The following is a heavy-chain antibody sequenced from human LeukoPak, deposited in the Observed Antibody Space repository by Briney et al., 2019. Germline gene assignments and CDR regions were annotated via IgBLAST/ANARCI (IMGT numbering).Heavy chain of an antibody. J-gene: IGHJ4*02. CDR1: GLSISNGYY. D-gene: IGHD3-22*01. V-gene: IGHV4-38-2*01. CDR3: GRYNSGYYYYFDY. CDR2: IYHSGST. Sequence: SETLSLTCAVSGLSISNGYYWGWIRQPPGKGLEWIGSIYHSGSTYYNPSLKSRVTISVDTSKNQFSLKLSSVTAADTAVYYCGRYNSGYYYYFDYWGQGTLVTVSS.